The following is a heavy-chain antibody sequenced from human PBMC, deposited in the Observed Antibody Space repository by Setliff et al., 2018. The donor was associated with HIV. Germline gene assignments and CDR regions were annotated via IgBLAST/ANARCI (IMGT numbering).Heavy chain of an antibody. CDR2: ISVKNGNT. D-gene: IGHD2-8*01. V-gene: IGHV1-18*01. J-gene: IGHJ4*02. CDR3: ARIVALNGYPSDY. Sequence: ASVKVSCKASGYTFSDYGISWVRQAPGQGLEWMGWISVKNGNTNYAQKFQGRVTMTTDTSTSTAYMELRSLGSDDTAVYYCARIVALNGYPSDYWGQGTLVTVSS. CDR1: GYTFSDYG.